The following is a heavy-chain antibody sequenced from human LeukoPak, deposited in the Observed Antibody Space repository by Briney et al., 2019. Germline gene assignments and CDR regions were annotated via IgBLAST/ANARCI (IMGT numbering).Heavy chain of an antibody. CDR2: ISGSGGST. D-gene: IGHD3-22*01. J-gene: IGHJ3*02. CDR1: GFTFSTYG. Sequence: GGSLRLSCAASGFTFSTYGMHWVRQAPGKGLEWVSAISGSGGSTYYADSVKGRFTISRDNSKNTLYLQMNSLRAEDTAVYYCAKPRSDSSGYYYGDAFDIWGQGTMVTVSS. V-gene: IGHV3-23*01. CDR3: AKPRSDSSGYYYGDAFDI.